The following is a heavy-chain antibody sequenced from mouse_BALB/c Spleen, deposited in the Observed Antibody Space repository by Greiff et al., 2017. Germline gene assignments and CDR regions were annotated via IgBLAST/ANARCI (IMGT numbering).Heavy chain of an antibody. D-gene: IGHD2-1*01. CDR2: ISDGGSYT. J-gene: IGHJ4*01. V-gene: IGHV5-4*02. CDR1: GFTFSDYY. CDR3: AREDGNYAMDY. Sequence: DVLLVESGGGLVKPGGSLKLSCAASGFTFSDYYMYWVRQTPEKRLEWVATISDGGSYTYYPDSVKGRFTMSRDNAKNNLYLQMSSLKSEDTAMYYCAREDGNYAMDYWGQGTSVTVSS.